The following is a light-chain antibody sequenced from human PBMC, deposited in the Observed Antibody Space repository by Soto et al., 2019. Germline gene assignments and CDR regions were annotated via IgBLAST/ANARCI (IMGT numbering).Light chain of an antibody. Sequence: DIQLTQSPSFLSASVGDRVTMTCRASQGISDYLAWYQQKPGKAPKLLIHTASTLQSGVPSRFSGSGSGTEFTLTISSLQPEDFASYYCQQRHSYPITFGQGTRLEI. CDR1: QGISDY. CDR2: TAS. V-gene: IGKV1-9*01. CDR3: QQRHSYPIT. J-gene: IGKJ5*01.